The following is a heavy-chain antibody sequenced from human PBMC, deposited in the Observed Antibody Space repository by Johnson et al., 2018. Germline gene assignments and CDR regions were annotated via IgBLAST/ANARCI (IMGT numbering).Heavy chain of an antibody. V-gene: IGHV3-30*18. CDR1: GFTFSSYG. CDR2: ISYDGSNK. J-gene: IGHJ6*03. D-gene: IGHD5-18*01. CDR3: AKGEWGGYSYGYPYYYYMDV. Sequence: QVQLVESGGGVVQSGRSLRLSCAASGFTFSSYGMHWVRQAPGKGLEWVAVISYDGSNKYYADSVKGRFTISRDNSKNTLYLQMNSLRAEDTAVYYCAKGEWGGYSYGYPYYYYMDVWGKGTTVTVSS.